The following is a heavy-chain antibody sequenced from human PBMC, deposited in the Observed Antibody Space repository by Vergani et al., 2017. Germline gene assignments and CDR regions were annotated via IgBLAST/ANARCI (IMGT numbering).Heavy chain of an antibody. V-gene: IGHV5-10-1*01. CDR2: IDPSDSYT. CDR1: GYSFTSYW. Sequence: EVPLVQSGAEVKKPGESLRISCKGSGYSFTSYWISWVRQMPGKGLEWMGRIDPSDSYTNYSPSFQGHVTISADKSISTAYLQWSSLKASDTAMYYYARQVAVAGKWWGPYYYYGMDVWGQGTTVTVSS. D-gene: IGHD6-19*01. CDR3: ARQVAVAGKWWGPYYYYGMDV. J-gene: IGHJ6*02.